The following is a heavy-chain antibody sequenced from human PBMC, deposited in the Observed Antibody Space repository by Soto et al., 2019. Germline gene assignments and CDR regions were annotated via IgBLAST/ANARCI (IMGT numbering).Heavy chain of an antibody. V-gene: IGHV4-39*01. J-gene: IGHJ6*02. CDR3: RRIVGATHYYYGMDV. Sequence: PSETLSLTCTVSGGSISSSSYYWGWIRQPPGKGLEWIGSIYYSGSTYYNPSLKSRVTISVDTSKNQFSLKLSSVTAADTAVYYCRRIVGATHYYYGMDVWGQGTTVTVSS. D-gene: IGHD1-26*01. CDR1: GGSISSSSYY. CDR2: IYYSGST.